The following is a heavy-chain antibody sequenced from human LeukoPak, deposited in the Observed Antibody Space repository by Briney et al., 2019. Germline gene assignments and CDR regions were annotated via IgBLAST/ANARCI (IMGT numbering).Heavy chain of an antibody. V-gene: IGHV3-23*01. CDR3: ARRDCSSSSCYYDFDY. J-gene: IGHJ4*02. CDR2: ISVGGSRT. CDR1: GFTFSSYA. D-gene: IGHD2-2*01. Sequence: PGGSLRLSCAASGFTFSSYAMSWVRQTPEKGLEWVSVISVGGSRTYYADSVKGRFTISRDNSKNTLYLQMNSLRAEDTAVYYCARRDCSSSSCYYDFDYWGQGALVTVSS.